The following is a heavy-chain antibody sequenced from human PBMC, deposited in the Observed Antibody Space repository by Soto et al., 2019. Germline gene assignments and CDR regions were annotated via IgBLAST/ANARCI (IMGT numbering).Heavy chain of an antibody. D-gene: IGHD6-25*01. J-gene: IGHJ6*02. CDR3: ALPSHRLPYYYSYGMDV. V-gene: IGHV2-5*02. CDR2: IYWDDDK. Sequence: QITLKESGPTLVKPTQTLTLTCTFSGFSLSTSGVGVGWIRQPPGKALEWLALIYWDDDKRYSPSLKSRLTIPKHPSKNPVGLTMTNMDPVDTATYYCALPSHRLPYYYSYGMDVWGQGTPVTVSS. CDR1: GFSLSTSGVG.